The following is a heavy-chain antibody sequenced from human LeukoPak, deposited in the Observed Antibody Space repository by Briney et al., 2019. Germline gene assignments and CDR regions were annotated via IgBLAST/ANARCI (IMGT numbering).Heavy chain of an antibody. J-gene: IGHJ4*02. D-gene: IGHD6-13*01. CDR1: GGSISSYY. CDR3: ARSSSWQAHLGY. Sequence: SETLSLTCTVSGGSISSYYWSWIRQPAGKRLEWIGRVYTSGSTNYNPSLKSRVTMSLDTSKNQFSLKLSSMTAADTAVYYCARSSSWQAHLGYWGQGTLVTVSS. CDR2: VYTSGST. V-gene: IGHV4-4*07.